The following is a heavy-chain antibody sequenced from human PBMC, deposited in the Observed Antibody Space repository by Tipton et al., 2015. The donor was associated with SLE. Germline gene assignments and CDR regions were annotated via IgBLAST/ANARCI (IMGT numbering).Heavy chain of an antibody. D-gene: IGHD4/OR15-4a*01. CDR3: ARRCAKGLGY. CDR2: INHSGST. Sequence: GLVKPSETLSLACAFYGGSFSVYYWTWIRQPPGRGLEWIGEINHSGSTNYNPSLKSRVTISVDTSKNQFSLKLRSVTAADAAVYYCARRCAKGLGYWGQGTLVTVSS. V-gene: IGHV4-34*01. J-gene: IGHJ4*02. CDR1: GGSFSVYY.